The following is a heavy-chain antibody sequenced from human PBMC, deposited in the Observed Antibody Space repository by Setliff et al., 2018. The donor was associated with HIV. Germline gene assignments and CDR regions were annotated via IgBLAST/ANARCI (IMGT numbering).Heavy chain of an antibody. CDR2: IYYIGIT. J-gene: IGHJ3*02. Sequence: PSETLSLTCTVSGGSISSYYWSWIRQPPGKGLEWIGNIYYIGITNYYPSLESRVTISVDTSKNQFSLKVNSVTAADTAVYYCAREGTYSGTYWVRRVASFDIWGQGTMVTVSS. D-gene: IGHD1-26*01. CDR1: GGSISSYY. V-gene: IGHV4-59*12. CDR3: AREGTYSGTYWVRRVASFDI.